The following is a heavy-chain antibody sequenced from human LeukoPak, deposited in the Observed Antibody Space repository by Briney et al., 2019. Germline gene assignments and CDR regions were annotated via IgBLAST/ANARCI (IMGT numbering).Heavy chain of an antibody. V-gene: IGHV3-21*01. D-gene: IGHD6-19*01. CDR3: ARQPYSSGWYDLDY. CDR1: GFTFSSYS. CDR2: ISSSSSYI. Sequence: GGSLRLSCAASGFTFSSYSMNWVRQAPGKGLECVSSISSSSSYIYYADSVKGRFTISRDNAKNSLYLQMNSLRAEDAAVYYCARQPYSSGWYDLDYWGQGTLVTVSS. J-gene: IGHJ4*02.